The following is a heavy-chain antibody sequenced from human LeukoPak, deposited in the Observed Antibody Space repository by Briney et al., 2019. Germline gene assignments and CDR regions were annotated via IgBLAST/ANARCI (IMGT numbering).Heavy chain of an antibody. Sequence: ASVKVSCKVSGYTLTELSMHWVRQAPGKGLEWMGGFDPEDGETIYAQKFQGRVTMTEDTSTDTAYMELSSLRSEDTAVYYCATVVLMVYAIYVDYWAREPWSPSPQ. CDR2: FDPEDGET. V-gene: IGHV1-24*01. CDR1: GYTLTELS. CDR3: ATVVLMVYAIYVDY. D-gene: IGHD2-8*01. J-gene: IGHJ4*02.